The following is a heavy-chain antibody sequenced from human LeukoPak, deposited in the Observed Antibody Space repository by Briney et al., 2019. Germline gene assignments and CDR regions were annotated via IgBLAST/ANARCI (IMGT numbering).Heavy chain of an antibody. J-gene: IGHJ4*02. CDR1: GFTFSTYA. CDR2: ISGGGGTT. Sequence: AGGSLRLSCAATGFTFSTYAMSWVRQAPGKGLEWVPTISGGGGTTFYADSVKGRFTISRDNSDNTLYVQMKSLRDEDTAVYYCARKDDSSGNFDYWGQGTLVTVSS. V-gene: IGHV3-23*01. D-gene: IGHD6-19*01. CDR3: ARKDDSSGNFDY.